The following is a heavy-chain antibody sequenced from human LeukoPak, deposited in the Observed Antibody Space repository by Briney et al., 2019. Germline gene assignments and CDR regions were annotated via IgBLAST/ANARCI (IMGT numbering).Heavy chain of an antibody. CDR3: AREKCSGSENAFDI. Sequence: ASVKVSCKASGYTFTDYYMHWVRQAPGQGLEWMGWINPNSGGTNYVQKFQGRVTMTRDTSISTTYMELSRLRSDDTAVYYCAREKCSGSENAFDIWGQGTMVTVSS. J-gene: IGHJ3*02. CDR1: GYTFTDYY. D-gene: IGHD1-26*01. CDR2: INPNSGGT. V-gene: IGHV1-2*02.